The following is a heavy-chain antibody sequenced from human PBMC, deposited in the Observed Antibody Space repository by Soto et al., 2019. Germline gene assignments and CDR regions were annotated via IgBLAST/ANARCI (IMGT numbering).Heavy chain of an antibody. CDR3: AHNKVSTSSYDY. CDR2: IYWDDDK. Sequence: QITLKESGPTLVKPTQTLTLTCTFSGFSLSTSGVGVGWIRQPPGKALEWLVLIYWDDDKRYSPSLKSRLTITKDTSKNQVVLTMTNMDPVDTATYYSAHNKVSTSSYDYWGQGTLVTVSS. V-gene: IGHV2-5*02. J-gene: IGHJ4*02. D-gene: IGHD6-6*01. CDR1: GFSLSTSGVG.